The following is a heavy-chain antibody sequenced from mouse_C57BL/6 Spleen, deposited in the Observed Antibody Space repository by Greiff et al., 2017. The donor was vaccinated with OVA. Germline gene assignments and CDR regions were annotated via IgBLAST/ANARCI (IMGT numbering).Heavy chain of an antibody. CDR1: GYAFTNYL. Sequence: QVQLQQSGAELVRPGTSVKVSCKASGYAFTNYLIEWVKQRPGQGLEWIGVINPGSGGTNYNEKFKGKATLTADKSSSTAYMQRSSLTSEDSAVYFCARYYYGSSYGYFDVWGTGTTVTVSS. D-gene: IGHD1-1*01. V-gene: IGHV1-54*01. J-gene: IGHJ1*03. CDR3: ARYYYGSSYGYFDV. CDR2: INPGSGGT.